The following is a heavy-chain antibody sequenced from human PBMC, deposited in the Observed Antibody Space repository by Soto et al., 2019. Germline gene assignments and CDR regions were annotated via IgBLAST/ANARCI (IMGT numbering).Heavy chain of an antibody. Sequence: PGESLKISCKGSGYTFTNYWIAWVRQMPGKGLEWMGIIYPGDSDTRYSPSFQGQVTISADKSANTAYLQWSSLKASDTAMYYCARRNSNWYYFDYWGQGTLVTVSS. CDR2: IYPGDSDT. V-gene: IGHV5-51*01. D-gene: IGHD6-13*01. CDR1: GYTFTNYW. J-gene: IGHJ4*02. CDR3: ARRNSNWYYFDY.